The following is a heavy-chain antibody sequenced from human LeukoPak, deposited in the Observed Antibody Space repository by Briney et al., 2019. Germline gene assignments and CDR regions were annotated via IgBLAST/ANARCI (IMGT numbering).Heavy chain of an antibody. CDR1: GYTFTNFA. J-gene: IGHJ4*02. CDR2: INAGTGNT. D-gene: IGHD1-26*01. V-gene: IGHV1-3*01. Sequence: GASVKVSCKASGYTFTNFAIHWLRQAPGQRLEWMGWINAGTGNTKCSERFQGRVTITRDTSATAAYMELSSLTSEDTAMYYCARVLRALDYWGQGTLVTVSS. CDR3: ARVLRALDY.